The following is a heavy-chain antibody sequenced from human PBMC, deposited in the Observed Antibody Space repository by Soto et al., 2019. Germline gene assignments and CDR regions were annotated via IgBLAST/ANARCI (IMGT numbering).Heavy chain of an antibody. Sequence: SETLSLTCAFYGLSFSGYYWSWIRQPPGKGLEWIGEINHSGSTNYNPSLKSRVTISVDTSKNQFSLKLSSVTAADTAVYYCARERLWFGETHHRNWFDPWGQGTLVTVSS. D-gene: IGHD3-10*01. V-gene: IGHV4-34*01. CDR2: INHSGST. CDR1: GLSFSGYY. J-gene: IGHJ5*02. CDR3: ARERLWFGETHHRNWFDP.